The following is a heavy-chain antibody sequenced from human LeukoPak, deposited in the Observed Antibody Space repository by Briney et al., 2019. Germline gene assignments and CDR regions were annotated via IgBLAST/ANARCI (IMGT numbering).Heavy chain of an antibody. Sequence: LSLTCTVSGGSISSGGYYWSWVRQVPGKGLEWVSGISASGGSTSYADSVRGRFTISRDNSKNTLYVQMNSLRDEDTAVYYCAKDQRWESPHYLDSWGQGTLVTVSS. CDR1: GGSISSGGYY. V-gene: IGHV3-23*01. D-gene: IGHD1-26*01. CDR3: AKDQRWESPHYLDS. J-gene: IGHJ4*02. CDR2: ISASGGST.